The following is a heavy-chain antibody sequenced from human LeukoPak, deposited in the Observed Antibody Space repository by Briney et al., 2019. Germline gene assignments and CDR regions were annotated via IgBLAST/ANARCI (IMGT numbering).Heavy chain of an antibody. Sequence: GGSLRLSCAASGFTFSSYGMHWVRQAPGKGLEWVAVISYDGSNKYYADSVKGRFTISRDNSKNTLYLQMNSLRAEGTAVYYCAKPSRDAFDIWGQGTMVTVSS. J-gene: IGHJ3*02. CDR2: ISYDGSNK. V-gene: IGHV3-30*18. D-gene: IGHD2/OR15-2a*01. CDR3: AKPSRDAFDI. CDR1: GFTFSSYG.